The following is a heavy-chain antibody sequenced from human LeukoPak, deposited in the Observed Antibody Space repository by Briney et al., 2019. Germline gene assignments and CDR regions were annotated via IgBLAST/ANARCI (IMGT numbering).Heavy chain of an antibody. CDR1: GFTFSSYA. V-gene: IGHV3-23*01. J-gene: IGHJ4*02. CDR2: ISGSGGST. Sequence: GGSLRLSCAASGFTFSSYAMSWVHQAPGKGLEWVSAISGSGGSTYYADSVKGRFTISRDNAKNSLYLQMNILRAEDTAVYYCAREMGGYPFDYWGQGTLVTVSS. D-gene: IGHD5-12*01. CDR3: AREMGGYPFDY.